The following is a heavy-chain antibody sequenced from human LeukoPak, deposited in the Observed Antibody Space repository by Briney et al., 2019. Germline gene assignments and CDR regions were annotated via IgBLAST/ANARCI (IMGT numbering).Heavy chain of an antibody. CDR1: GGSISSSSYY. CDR2: IYYSGST. V-gene: IGHV4-39*07. CDR3: ARVHYAGNSFDLFDY. J-gene: IGHJ4*02. D-gene: IGHD4-23*01. Sequence: PSETLSLTCTVSGGSISSSSYYWGWIRQPPGKGLEWIGSIYYSGSTYYNPSLKSRVTISVDTSKNQFSLKLSSVTAADTAVYYCARVHYAGNSFDLFDYWGQGTLVTVSS.